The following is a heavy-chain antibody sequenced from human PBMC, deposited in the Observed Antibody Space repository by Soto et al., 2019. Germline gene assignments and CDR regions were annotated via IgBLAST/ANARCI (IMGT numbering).Heavy chain of an antibody. CDR1: GYSFTSYW. Sequence: GESLKISCKGSGYSFTSYWISWVRQMPGKGLEWMGRIDPSDSYTNYSPSFQGHVTISADKSISTAYLQWSSLKASDTAMYYCARQLARFLIFAPPTNYFCSVLAFGGKGTTDPVS. D-gene: IGHD3-16*01. CDR2: IDPSDSYT. J-gene: IGHJ6*03. CDR3: ARQLARFLIFAPPTNYFCSVLAF. V-gene: IGHV5-10-1*01.